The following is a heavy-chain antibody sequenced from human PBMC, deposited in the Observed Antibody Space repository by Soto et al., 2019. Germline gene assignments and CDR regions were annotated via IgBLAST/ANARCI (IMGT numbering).Heavy chain of an antibody. J-gene: IGHJ4*02. CDR1: GFTFSRYA. Sequence: GGSLGLSCAASGFTFSRYAMNWVRQAPGKGLEWVSVISGSGDSTYYADSVKGRFTISRDNSKNTLYLQMNSLRAEDTAVYYCARRSSSWYFDYWGQGTLVTVSS. V-gene: IGHV3-23*01. CDR2: ISGSGDST. D-gene: IGHD6-13*01. CDR3: ARRSSSWYFDY.